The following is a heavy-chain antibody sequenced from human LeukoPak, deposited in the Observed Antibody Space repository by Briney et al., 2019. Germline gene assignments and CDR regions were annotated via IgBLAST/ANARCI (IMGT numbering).Heavy chain of an antibody. V-gene: IGHV4-59*01. CDR2: IYYSGST. CDR3: ARDSKRTPYYYCGMDV. J-gene: IGHJ6*04. D-gene: IGHD2-2*01. CDR1: GGSISSYY. Sequence: SETLSLTCTVSGGSISSYYWSWIRQPPGKGLEGMGYIYYSGSTNYNHSLKSRGPISVDTSKDQFSLNLSTDSPADRDVYYCARDSKRTPYYYCGMDVWGKGTTVTVSS.